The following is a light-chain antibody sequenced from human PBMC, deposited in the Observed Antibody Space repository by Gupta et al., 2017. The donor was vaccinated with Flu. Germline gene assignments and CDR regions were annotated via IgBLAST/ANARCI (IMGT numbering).Light chain of an antibody. J-gene: IGLJ3*02. V-gene: IGLV3-19*01. CDR1: SLRNSY. CDR2: GEN. Sequence: SSELTQDPAVSVALGQTIKITCQGDSLRNSYPHWYQQKPRQAPVLVIYGENNRPSGIPDRFSGSNSGNTASLTITGAQAEDEADYYCNSRDNSNNHVVFGGGTKLTVL. CDR3: NSRDNSNNHVV.